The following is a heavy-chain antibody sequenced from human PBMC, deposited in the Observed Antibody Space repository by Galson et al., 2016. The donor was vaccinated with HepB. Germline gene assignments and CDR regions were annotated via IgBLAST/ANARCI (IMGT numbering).Heavy chain of an antibody. J-gene: IGHJ4*02. V-gene: IGHV3-48*03. CDR1: GFTFSRYE. CDR2: ISSSGTTI. Sequence: SLRLSCAASGFTFSRYEMHWVRQAPGKGLEWVSYISSSGTTIYYADSVKGRFTISRDNAKNSLSLQMNGLRTEDTALYYCTGSTGWLPEHWGQGSLVTVSS. CDR3: TGSTGWLPEH. D-gene: IGHD5-12*01.